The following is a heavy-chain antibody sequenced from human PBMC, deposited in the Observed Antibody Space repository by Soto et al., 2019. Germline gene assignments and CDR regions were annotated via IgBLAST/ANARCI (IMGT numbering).Heavy chain of an antibody. CDR3: AREGYYDSSGYFDY. CDR1: GFTFSSYA. V-gene: IGHV3-30-3*01. D-gene: IGHD3-22*01. Sequence: PGGSLRLSCAASGFTFSSYAMHWVRQAPGKGLEWVAVIPYDGSNKYYADSVKGRFTISRDNSKNTLYLQMNSLRAEDTAVYYCAREGYYDSSGYFDYWGQGTLVTVSS. J-gene: IGHJ4*02. CDR2: IPYDGSNK.